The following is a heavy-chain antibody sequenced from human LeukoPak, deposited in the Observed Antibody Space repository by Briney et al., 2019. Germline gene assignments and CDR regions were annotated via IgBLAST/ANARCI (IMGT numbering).Heavy chain of an antibody. D-gene: IGHD4-11*01. CDR1: GFTFSSYG. Sequence: GGSLRLSCAAPGFTFSSYGMHWVRQAPGKGLEWVAVIWYDGSNKYYADSVKGRFTISRDNSKNTLYLQMNNLRAEDTAVYYCARDEEVKAFDIWGQGTMVTVSS. CDR2: IWYDGSNK. CDR3: ARDEEVKAFDI. V-gene: IGHV3-33*01. J-gene: IGHJ3*02.